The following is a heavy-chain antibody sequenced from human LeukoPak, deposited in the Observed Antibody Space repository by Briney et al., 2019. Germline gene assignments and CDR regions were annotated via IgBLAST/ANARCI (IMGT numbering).Heavy chain of an antibody. J-gene: IGHJ4*02. CDR2: NYSGGST. Sequence: GVSLRLSCAASGFTVSSNYMSWVRQAPGKGLEWVSVNYSGGSTYYADSVKGRFNISRDNSKNTLYLQMNSLRAEDTAVYYCAKGSRTIYSSSWYAYFDYWGQGTLVTVSS. D-gene: IGHD6-13*01. CDR3: AKGSRTIYSSSWYAYFDY. V-gene: IGHV3-66*01. CDR1: GFTVSSNY.